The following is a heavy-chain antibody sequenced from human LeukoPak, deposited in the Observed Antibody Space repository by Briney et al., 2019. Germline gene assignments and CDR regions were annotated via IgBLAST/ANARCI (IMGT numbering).Heavy chain of an antibody. V-gene: IGHV4-4*07. J-gene: IGHJ4*02. CDR3: ARDKSGWYDY. Sequence: SETLSPPFTVSGGSLSSYYWSWVREPPRKGLEWIGRIYTSGSTNYNPSLKSRVTMSVDTSKNQFSLKLSSVTAADTAVYYCARDKSGWYDYWGQGTLVTVSS. D-gene: IGHD6-19*01. CDR2: IYTSGST. CDR1: GGSLSSYY.